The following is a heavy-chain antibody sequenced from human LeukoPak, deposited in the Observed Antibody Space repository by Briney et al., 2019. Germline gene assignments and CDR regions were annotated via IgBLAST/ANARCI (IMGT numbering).Heavy chain of an antibody. D-gene: IGHD3-22*01. CDR3: ARDQGPYYYDSSGYFP. V-gene: IGHV1-69*06. CDR2: IIPIFGTA. J-gene: IGHJ5*02. Sequence: SVKVSCKASGGTLSSYAISWVRQAPGQGLEWMGGIIPIFGTANYAQKFQGRVTITADKSTSTAYMELSSLRSEDTAVYYCARDQGPYYYDSSGYFPWGQGTLVTVSS. CDR1: GGTLSSYA.